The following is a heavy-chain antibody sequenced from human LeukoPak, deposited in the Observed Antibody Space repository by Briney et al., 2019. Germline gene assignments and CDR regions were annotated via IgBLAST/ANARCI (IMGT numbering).Heavy chain of an antibody. CDR3: AKDEHQDIVVVPAASGY. CDR1: GFTVSSNY. V-gene: IGHV3-53*01. CDR2: IYSGGST. D-gene: IGHD2-2*01. Sequence: GGSLRLSCAASGFTVSSNYMNWVRQAPGKGLEWVSVIYSGGSTYYADSVKGRFTISRDNSKNTLYLQMNSLRAEDTAVYYCAKDEHQDIVVVPAASGYWGQGTLVTVSS. J-gene: IGHJ4*02.